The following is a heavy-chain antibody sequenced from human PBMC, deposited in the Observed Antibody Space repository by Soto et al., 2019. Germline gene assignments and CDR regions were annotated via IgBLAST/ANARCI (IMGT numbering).Heavy chain of an antibody. J-gene: IGHJ5*02. CDR3: ARGYCTTTICDPWFDP. CDR2: IYPGDSDT. V-gene: IGHV5-51*01. D-gene: IGHD2-2*01. Sequence: PGESLKISCTGVGYSFTSYWIGWVRQMPEKGLEWMGIIYPGDSDTRYSPSFQGQVTISADKSITTAYLQWSSLKASDTAMYYCARGYCTTTICDPWFDPWGQGTLVTVSS. CDR1: GYSFTSYW.